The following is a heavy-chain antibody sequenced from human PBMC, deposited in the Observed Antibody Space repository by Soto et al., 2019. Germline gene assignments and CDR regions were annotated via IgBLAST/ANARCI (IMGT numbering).Heavy chain of an antibody. V-gene: IGHV3-33*01. J-gene: IGHJ6*02. CDR2: IWYDGSNK. D-gene: IGHD6-13*01. CDR3: ARGSSWEGYGMDV. CDR1: GFTFSSYG. Sequence: QVQLVESGGVVVQPGRSLRLSCAASGFTFSSYGMHWVRQAPGKGLEWVAVIWYDGSNKYYADSVKGRFTISRDNSKNTLYLQMNSLRAEDTAVYYCARGSSWEGYGMDVWVQGTTVTVSS.